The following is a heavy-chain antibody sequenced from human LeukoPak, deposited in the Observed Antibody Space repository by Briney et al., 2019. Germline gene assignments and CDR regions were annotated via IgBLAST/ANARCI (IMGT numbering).Heavy chain of an antibody. D-gene: IGHD6-13*01. J-gene: IGHJ4*02. CDR1: GGSFSGYY. Sequence: SETLSLTCAVYGGSFSGYYWSWIRQPPGKGLEWIGEINHSGSTNYNPSLKSRVTISVDTSKNQFSLKLSSVTAAATAVYYCARGLGGGRRSYSSSWSFDYWGQGTLVTVSS. CDR3: ARGLGGGRRSYSSSWSFDY. CDR2: INHSGST. V-gene: IGHV4-34*01.